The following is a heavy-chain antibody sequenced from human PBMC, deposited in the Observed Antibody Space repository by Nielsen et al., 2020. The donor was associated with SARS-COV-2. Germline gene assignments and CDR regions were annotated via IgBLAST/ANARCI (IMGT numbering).Heavy chain of an antibody. V-gene: IGHV2-70*11. J-gene: IGHJ4*02. Sequence: SGPTLVKPTQTLTLTCTFSGFSLSTSGMCVSWIRQPPGKALEWLARIDWDDDKYYSTSLKTRLTISKDTSKNQVVLTMTNMDHVDTATYYCARMPGYPLAYDYWGQGTLVTVSS. CDR2: IDWDDDK. CDR3: ARMPGYPLAYDY. CDR1: GFSLSTSGMC. D-gene: IGHD2-15*01.